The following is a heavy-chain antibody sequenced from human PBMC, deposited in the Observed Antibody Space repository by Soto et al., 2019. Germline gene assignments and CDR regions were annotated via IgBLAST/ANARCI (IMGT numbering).Heavy chain of an antibody. CDR2: ISYDGSNK. CDR1: GFTFSSYG. D-gene: IGHD3-22*01. CDR3: AKWVFFGVDSSGPALGMDV. Sequence: LRLSCAASGFTFSSYGMHWVRQAPGKGLEWVAVISYDGSNKYYTDSVKGRFTISRDNSKNTLYLQMNSLRAEDTAVYYCAKWVFFGVDSSGPALGMDVWGQGTTVTVSS. J-gene: IGHJ6*02. V-gene: IGHV3-30*18.